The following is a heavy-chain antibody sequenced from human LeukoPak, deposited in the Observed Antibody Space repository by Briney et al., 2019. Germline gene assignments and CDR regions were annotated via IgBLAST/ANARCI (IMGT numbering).Heavy chain of an antibody. CDR1: VYNFNSYG. J-gene: IGHJ3*02. D-gene: IGHD5-18*01. CDR3: ARDLERGYSYGYNAFDI. CDR2: ITAGNGNT. V-gene: IGHV1-18*01. Sequence: ASVKVSCKASVYNFNSYGIGWVRQAPRQGLEWMGWITAGNGNTNYAQKVQGRVTMTTDTSTSTAYMELRSLRSDDTAVYFCARDLERGYSYGYNAFDIWGQGTMVTVSS.